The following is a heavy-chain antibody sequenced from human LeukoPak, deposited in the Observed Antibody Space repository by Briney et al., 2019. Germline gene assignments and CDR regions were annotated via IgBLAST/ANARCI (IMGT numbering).Heavy chain of an antibody. J-gene: IGHJ4*02. Sequence: SETLSLTCTVSGGSISSHHWNWIRQPPGKGLEWIGYIYGSGSTNYNPSLKSRVTVSVDTSKNQFSLKLNSVTAADTAVYYCARRPVTGTTTLHYFDYWGQGTLVTVSS. CDR3: ARRPVTGTTTLHYFDY. CDR2: IYGSGST. CDR1: GGSISSHH. D-gene: IGHD1-7*01. V-gene: IGHV4-59*08.